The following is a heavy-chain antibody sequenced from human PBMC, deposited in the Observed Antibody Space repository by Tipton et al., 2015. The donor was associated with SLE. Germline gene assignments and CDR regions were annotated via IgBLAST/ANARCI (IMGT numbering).Heavy chain of an antibody. V-gene: IGHV3-30*02. CDR1: GFTFSSYG. J-gene: IGHJ6*02. CDR3: AKAYGDSHYYYYYGMDV. Sequence: SLRLSCAASGFTFSSYGMHWVRQAPGKGLEWVAFIRYDGSNKYYADSVKGRFTISRDNSKNTLYLQMNSLRAEDTAVYYCAKAYGDSHYYYYYGMDVWGQGTTVTVSS. D-gene: IGHD4-17*01. CDR2: IRYDGSNK.